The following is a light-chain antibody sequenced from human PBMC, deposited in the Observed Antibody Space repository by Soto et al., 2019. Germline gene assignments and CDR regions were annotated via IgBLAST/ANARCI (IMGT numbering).Light chain of an antibody. Sequence: DIQMTQSPTSLSASVGDRVTITCQASQGIRNFVAWYQQKPGKAPKLLIYAASTLQSGVPSRFSGSGYGTDVTLTINSLQPGDVATYSCQKYSSVPVFGPGTKVEIK. CDR2: AAS. CDR3: QKYSSVPV. J-gene: IGKJ3*01. CDR1: QGIRNF. V-gene: IGKV1-27*01.